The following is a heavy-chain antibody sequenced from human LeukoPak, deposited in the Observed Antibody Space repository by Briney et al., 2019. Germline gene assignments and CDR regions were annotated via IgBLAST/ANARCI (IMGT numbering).Heavy chain of an antibody. CDR1: GGSISSSSYY. CDR3: ASPFYDFWSGAFDI. V-gene: IGHV4-39*01. Sequence: KSSETLSLTCTVSGGSISSSSYYWGWIRQPPGMGLEWIGSIYYSGSTYYNPSLKSRVTISVDTSKNQFSLKLSSVTAADTAVYYCASPFYDFWSGAFDIWGQGTMVTVSS. D-gene: IGHD3-3*01. J-gene: IGHJ3*02. CDR2: IYYSGST.